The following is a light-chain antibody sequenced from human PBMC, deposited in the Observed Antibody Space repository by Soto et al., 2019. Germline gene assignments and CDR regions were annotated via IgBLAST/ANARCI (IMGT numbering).Light chain of an antibody. CDR3: SSYTRRNTWV. Sequence: QSALTQPASVSGSRGQSITISCTGTSSDVGGYNYVSWYQQHPDKAPKLMIYEVTNRPSGVSNRFSGSKSANTASLTISGLQAEEEADYYCSSYTRRNTWVFGGGTKLTVL. V-gene: IGLV2-14*01. J-gene: IGLJ3*02. CDR2: EVT. CDR1: SSDVGGYNY.